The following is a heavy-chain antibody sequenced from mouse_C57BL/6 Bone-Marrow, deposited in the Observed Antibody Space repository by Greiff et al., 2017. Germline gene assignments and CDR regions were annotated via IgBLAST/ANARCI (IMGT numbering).Heavy chain of an antibody. V-gene: IGHV10-1*01. D-gene: IGHD1-1*01. Sequence: DVKLVQSGGGLVQPKGSLTLSCAASGFSFTTYAMNWVRQAPGKGLEWVARICSKSNNYATYYHDSGKDIFTISREDSESMLYLQINNLKAEDTAMYYCCSSVFAYWGQGTLVTVSA. J-gene: IGHJ3*01. CDR3: CSSVFAY. CDR2: ICSKSNNYAT. CDR1: GFSFTTYA.